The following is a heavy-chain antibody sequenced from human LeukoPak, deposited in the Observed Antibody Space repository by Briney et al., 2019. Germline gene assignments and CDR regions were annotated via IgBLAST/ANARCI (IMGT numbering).Heavy chain of an antibody. D-gene: IGHD3-22*01. CDR1: GFIFSRSW. Sequence: GGSLRLSCAASGFIFSRSWMHWVRQAPGKGLGWVSRINPDGRTTTYTDSVKGRFTIYRDNSKNTVYLQINSLRAEDTAVYYCAKESGAYYYDSSGYHFQHWGQGTLVTVSS. V-gene: IGHV3-74*03. CDR2: INPDGRTT. CDR3: AKESGAYYYDSSGYHFQH. J-gene: IGHJ1*01.